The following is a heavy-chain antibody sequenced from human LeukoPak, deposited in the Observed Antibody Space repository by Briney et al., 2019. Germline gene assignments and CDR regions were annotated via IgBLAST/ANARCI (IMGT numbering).Heavy chain of an antibody. CDR1: GFTFSSYA. CDR3: ARDVLRFFDWSSSNYFDY. D-gene: IGHD3-3*01. J-gene: IGHJ4*02. Sequence: PGGSLRLSCAASGFTFSSYAMHWVRQAPGKGMGWVAVISYDGTNKYYADSVKGRFTISRDNSNNTLYLQMNSLRAEDTAVYYCARDVLRFFDWSSSNYFDYWGQGTLVTVSS. CDR2: ISYDGTNK. V-gene: IGHV3-30-3*01.